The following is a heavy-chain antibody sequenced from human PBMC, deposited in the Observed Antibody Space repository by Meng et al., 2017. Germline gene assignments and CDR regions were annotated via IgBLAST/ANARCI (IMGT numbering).Heavy chain of an antibody. J-gene: IGHJ5*02. CDR1: GYTFTSYA. V-gene: IGHV1-3*01. Sequence: QVQLVTAGGEVKKSGASVKVSCKAFGYTFTSYAMDWVRQGPGQRLEWMGWINAGNGKTKYSQKFQGRVTITRDTSASTAYMELSSLRSEDTAVYYCARDKLKTFDPWGQGTLVTVSS. CDR3: ARDKLKTFDP. CDR2: INAGNGKT.